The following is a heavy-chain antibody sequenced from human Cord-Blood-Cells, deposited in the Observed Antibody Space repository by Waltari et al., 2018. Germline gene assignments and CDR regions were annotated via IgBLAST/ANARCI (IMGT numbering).Heavy chain of an antibody. CDR2: IYYSGST. J-gene: IGHJ4*02. D-gene: IGHD6-13*01. CDR3: ARETDSSSWYVYDY. Sequence: QVQLQESGPGLVKPSETLSLTCTVSGGSVSSGSYYWSWIRQPPGKGLEWIGYIYYSGSTNYNPSLKSRVTISVDTYKNQFSLKLSSVTAADTAVYYCARETDSSSWYVYDYWGQGTLVTVSS. CDR1: GGSVSSGSYY. V-gene: IGHV4-61*01.